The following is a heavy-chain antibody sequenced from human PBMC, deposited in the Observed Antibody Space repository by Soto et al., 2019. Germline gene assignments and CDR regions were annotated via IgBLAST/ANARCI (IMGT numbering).Heavy chain of an antibody. D-gene: IGHD3-10*01. Sequence: EVQLVESGGGLVKPGGSLRLSCVVSGFTFSSYSMNWVRQAPGKGLEWVSSISSSSIYTYYADSVKGRFTISRDNAKNSVYLQMNSLRAEDMAVYYCARDFKESQYYYYCMDVWGKGTTVTVSS. V-gene: IGHV3-21*06. CDR2: ISSSSIYT. J-gene: IGHJ6*03. CDR3: ARDFKESQYYYYCMDV. CDR1: GFTFSSYS.